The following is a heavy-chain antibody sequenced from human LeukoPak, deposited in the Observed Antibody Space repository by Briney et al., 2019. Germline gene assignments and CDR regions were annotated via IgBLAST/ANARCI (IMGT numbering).Heavy chain of an antibody. CDR2: FDPEDGET. CDR3: ARVHCSGGSCYPSRYFQH. V-gene: IGHV1-24*01. D-gene: IGHD2-15*01. CDR1: GYTLTELS. Sequence: ASVKVSCKVSGYTLTELSMHWVRQAPGKGLEWMGGFDPEDGETIYAQKFQGRVTMTEDTSTDTAYMELSSLRSDDTAVYYCARVHCSGGSCYPSRYFQHWGQGTLVTVSS. J-gene: IGHJ1*01.